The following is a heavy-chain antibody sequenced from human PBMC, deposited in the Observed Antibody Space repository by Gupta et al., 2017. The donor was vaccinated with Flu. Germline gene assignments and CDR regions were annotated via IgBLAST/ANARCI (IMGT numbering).Heavy chain of an antibody. D-gene: IGHD2-15*01. CDR3: TRAWDCSGGSCYSDY. Sequence: EVQLVASGGGLVKPGGSLRLSCAASGFHFRRYGLNWVRQAPGKVLEWVSSISSSSSYIYYADSVRGRFTISRDNAENSLYLQMNSLRAEDTAVYYCTRAWDCSGGSCYSDYWGQGALVTVSS. CDR2: ISSSSSYI. CDR1: GFHFRRYG. V-gene: IGHV3-21*01. J-gene: IGHJ4*02.